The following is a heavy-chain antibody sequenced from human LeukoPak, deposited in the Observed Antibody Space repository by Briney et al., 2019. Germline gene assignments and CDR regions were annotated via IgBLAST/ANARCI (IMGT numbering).Heavy chain of an antibody. CDR3: ARGHEGPSNWFEH. CDR1: GGTFSNYA. J-gene: IGHJ5*02. CDR2: IIPIFGTA. Sequence: SVKVSFKAAGGTFSNYAISWVRQAPGQGLEWMGGIIPIFGTANYAQKFQGRVTITADESTSTAYMELSSLRSEDTAVYYCARGHEGPSNWFEHWGQGTLVTVSS. V-gene: IGHV1-69*13.